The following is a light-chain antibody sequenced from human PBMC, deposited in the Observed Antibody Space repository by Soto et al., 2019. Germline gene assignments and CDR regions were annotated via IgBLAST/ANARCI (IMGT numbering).Light chain of an antibody. V-gene: IGKV1-5*03. CDR3: QQYDDSSPS. J-gene: IGKJ2*01. CDR1: QSIGTW. CDR2: RAS. Sequence: DIQMTQSPSTLSASIGDRVTVTCRASQSIGTWLAWYQQKPGKAPKLLIYRASSLESGVPSRFSGSGYGAAFTLTISSLQPDDSAPYFCQQYDDSSPSFGQGTKREIQ.